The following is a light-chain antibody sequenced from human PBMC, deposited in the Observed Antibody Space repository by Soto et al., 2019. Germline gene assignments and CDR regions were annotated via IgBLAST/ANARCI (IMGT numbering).Light chain of an antibody. V-gene: IGKV1-27*01. CDR2: ASS. CDR1: EGISVY. Sequence: TQSPSSLSASVGARINITCRASEGISVYLAWYQQRPGNAPRLLIYASSSLQSGIPPRFSGTKSDTGLTLDLRRLRPDDVETDEGQNYHRAPFTFCPGTKVDI. CDR3: QNYHRAPFT. J-gene: IGKJ3*01.